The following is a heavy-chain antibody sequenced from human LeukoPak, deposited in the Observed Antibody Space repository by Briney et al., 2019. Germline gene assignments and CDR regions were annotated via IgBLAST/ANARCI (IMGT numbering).Heavy chain of an antibody. CDR3: VGGGGWEMDY. J-gene: IGHJ4*02. V-gene: IGHV3-7*04. Sequence: PGGSLRPSCAASGIIFSDHWMTWVRQAPGKGLEWVATIKTDGRQIYYVDSVKGRFTISRDNAKNSLFLQMNSLRAEDTAIYFCVGGGGWEMDYWGQGTLATVSS. D-gene: IGHD1-26*01. CDR2: IKTDGRQI. CDR1: GIIFSDHW.